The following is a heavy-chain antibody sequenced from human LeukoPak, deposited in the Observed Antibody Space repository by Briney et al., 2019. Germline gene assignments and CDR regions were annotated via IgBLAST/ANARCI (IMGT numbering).Heavy chain of an antibody. CDR1: GGTFSSYA. CDR3: ARATTGYCSSTSCHYYYYYYGMDV. D-gene: IGHD2-2*01. Sequence: SVKVSCKASGGTFSSYAISWVRQAPGQGLEWMGGIIPIFGTANYAQKFQGRVTITADESTSTAYMELSSLRSEDTAVYYCARATTGYCSSTSCHYYYYYYGMDVWGQGTTVTVSS. CDR2: IIPIFGTA. J-gene: IGHJ6*02. V-gene: IGHV1-69*13.